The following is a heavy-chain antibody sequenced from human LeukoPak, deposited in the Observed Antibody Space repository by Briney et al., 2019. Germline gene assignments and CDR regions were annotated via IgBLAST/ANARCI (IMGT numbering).Heavy chain of an antibody. Sequence: GGSLRLSCAASGFTFSSYSLNWARQAPGKGLEWVSSISGSSGYIYYADSVKGRFTISRDNAKNSLYLQMNSLRAEDTAVYYCARDRQGYYSHDYWGQGTLVTVSS. J-gene: IGHJ4*02. CDR2: ISGSSGYI. D-gene: IGHD2-15*01. CDR3: ARDRQGYYSHDY. V-gene: IGHV3-21*01. CDR1: GFTFSSYS.